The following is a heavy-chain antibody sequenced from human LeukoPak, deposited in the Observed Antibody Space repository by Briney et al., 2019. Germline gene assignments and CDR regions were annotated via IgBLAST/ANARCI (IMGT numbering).Heavy chain of an antibody. CDR2: ISSSSSYI. CDR1: GFTFSSYS. CDR3: ARLRQASGYSSGWYDS. Sequence: GGSLRLSCAASGFTFSSYSMNWVRQAPGKGLEWVSSISSSSSYIYYADSVKGRFTISRDNAKNSLYLQMNSLRDEDTAVYYCARLRQASGYSSGWYDSWGQGTLVTVSS. V-gene: IGHV3-21*06. J-gene: IGHJ5*01. D-gene: IGHD6-19*01.